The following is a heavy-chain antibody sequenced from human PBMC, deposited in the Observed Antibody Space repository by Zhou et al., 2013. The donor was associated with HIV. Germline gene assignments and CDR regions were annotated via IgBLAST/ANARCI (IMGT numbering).Heavy chain of an antibody. CDR1: GGAFSRYA. V-gene: IGHV1-69*04. Sequence: QVQLVQSGAEVKKPGSSVKVSCKASGGAFSRYAVSWVRQAPGQGLEWMGRIMPIFGVTDYAQKFKGRVTITADKSTSTAYMELTTLGSGDTAVYYCAREGVDVVTARFGWFDPWGQGTLVTVSS. J-gene: IGHJ5*02. CDR3: AREGVDVVTARFGWFDP. CDR2: IMPIFGVT. D-gene: IGHD2-2*03.